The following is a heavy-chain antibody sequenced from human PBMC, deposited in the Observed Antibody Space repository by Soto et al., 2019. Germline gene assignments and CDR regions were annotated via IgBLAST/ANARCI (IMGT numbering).Heavy chain of an antibody. Sequence: EVQLVESGGGSVQPGGSLRLSCAASGFTFSSYSMNWVRQAPGKGLEWVSYISSSSSTIYYADSVKGRFTISRDNAKNSLYLQMNSLRDEDTAVYYCAREVGDDIVVGYGMDVWGQGTTVTVSS. J-gene: IGHJ6*02. CDR3: AREVGDDIVVGYGMDV. CDR2: ISSSSSTI. CDR1: GFTFSSYS. D-gene: IGHD2-15*01. V-gene: IGHV3-48*02.